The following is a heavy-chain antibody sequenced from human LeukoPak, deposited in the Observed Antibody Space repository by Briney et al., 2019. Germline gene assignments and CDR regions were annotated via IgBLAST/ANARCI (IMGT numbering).Heavy chain of an antibody. J-gene: IGHJ4*02. Sequence: GGSLRLSCTASGFTFADFTVSWFRQSPGQGLEWVGFIRSNVYGGTTEHAASVEARFTISRDDSNSIAYLQMNSLKAEDTAVYYCTRGSGRYVMVDWWGQGTLVTVSS. CDR2: IRSNVYGGTT. D-gene: IGHD6-19*01. CDR1: GFTFADFT. CDR3: TRGSGRYVMVDW. V-gene: IGHV3-49*03.